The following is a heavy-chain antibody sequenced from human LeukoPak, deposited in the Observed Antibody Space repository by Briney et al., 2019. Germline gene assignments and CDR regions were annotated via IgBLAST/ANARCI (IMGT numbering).Heavy chain of an antibody. J-gene: IGHJ6*03. CDR2: IKQDGSEK. CDR3: ARRYDFWSGYYIHDYYYYMDV. D-gene: IGHD3-3*01. V-gene: IGHV3-7*01. Sequence: PGGSLRLSCAASGFTFSSYWMSWVRQAPGKGLEWVANIKQDGSEKYYVDSVKGRFTISRDNAKNSLYLQMYSLRAEDTAVYYCARRYDFWSGYYIHDYYYYMDVWGKGTTVTVSS. CDR1: GFTFSSYW.